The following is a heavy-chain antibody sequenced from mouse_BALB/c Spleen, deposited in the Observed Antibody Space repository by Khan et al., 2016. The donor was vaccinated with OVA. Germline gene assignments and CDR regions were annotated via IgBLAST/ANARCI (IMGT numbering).Heavy chain of an antibody. V-gene: IGHV2-6-2*01. CDR3: ARINFYAMDY. J-gene: IGHJ4*01. CDR2: IWSDGKT. CDR1: GFSLTTYG. Sequence: VQLQESGPDLVAPSQSLSITCTVSGFSLTTYGVHWVRQPPGKGLEWLGVIWSDGKTTYNSPLKSRLSISKDNSKSQVFLKMNSLQTDDTAMYHCARINFYAMDYWGQGTSVTVSS. D-gene: IGHD1-3*01.